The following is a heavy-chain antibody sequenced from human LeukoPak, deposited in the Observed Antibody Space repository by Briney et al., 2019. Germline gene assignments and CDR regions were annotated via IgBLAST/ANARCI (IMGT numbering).Heavy chain of an antibody. CDR3: ARASMVVVRGVIKKYYFDY. CDR2: IHSGGST. Sequence: GGSLTLSCAASGFTVSINYMSWVRQAPGEGLEWVSVIHSGGSTYYADSVKGRFTISRDNSKNKLYLQMNSLRAEDTAVYYCARASMVVVRGVIKKYYFDYWGQGTLVTVSS. D-gene: IGHD3-10*01. J-gene: IGHJ4*02. V-gene: IGHV3-53*01. CDR1: GFTVSINY.